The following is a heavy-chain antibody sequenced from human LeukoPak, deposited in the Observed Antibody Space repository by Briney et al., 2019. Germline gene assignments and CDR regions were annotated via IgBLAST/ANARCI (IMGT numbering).Heavy chain of an antibody. J-gene: IGHJ4*02. Sequence: GGSLRLSCAASGFTFSSYSMNWVRQAPGEGLDWVGRIASKTDGGATDYAAPVKGRFTISRDDSKNTLNLQMNSLKTEDTAVYYCTTGIRGDWGQGTLVTVSS. CDR2: IASKTDGGAT. V-gene: IGHV3-15*04. CDR3: TTGIRGD. CDR1: GFTFSSYS. D-gene: IGHD3-10*01.